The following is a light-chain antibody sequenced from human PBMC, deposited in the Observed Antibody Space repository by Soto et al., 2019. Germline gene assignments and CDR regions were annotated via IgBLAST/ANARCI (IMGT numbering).Light chain of an antibody. CDR2: KAS. CDR1: QSISSW. J-gene: IGKJ3*01. CDR3: QQHNSYSFT. V-gene: IGKV1-5*03. Sequence: DIQMTQSPSTLSASVGDRVTITCRASQSISSWLAWYQRKPGKAPKLLIYKASSLESGVPSRFSGSGSGTEFTLTISSLQPDDFATYYCQQHNSYSFTFGPGTKVDIK.